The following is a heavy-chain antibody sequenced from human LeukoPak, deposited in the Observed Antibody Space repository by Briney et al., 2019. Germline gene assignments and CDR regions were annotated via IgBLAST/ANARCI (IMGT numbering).Heavy chain of an antibody. CDR2: INNDGSTT. V-gene: IGHV3-74*01. Sequence: GGSLRLSCAASGFTFSNYWMHWVRQTPGKGLVWVPRINNDGSTTSYADSVKGRFTISRDNAKNTLYLQMNSLKSEDSAAYYCASDGYCTNGVCQLDAFDIWGQGTMVTVSS. J-gene: IGHJ3*02. CDR3: ASDGYCTNGVCQLDAFDI. D-gene: IGHD2-8*01. CDR1: GFTFSNYW.